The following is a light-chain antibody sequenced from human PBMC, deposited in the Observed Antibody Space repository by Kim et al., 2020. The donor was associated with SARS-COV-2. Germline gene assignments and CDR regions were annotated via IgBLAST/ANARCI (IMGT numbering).Light chain of an antibody. CDR1: KLGEKY. J-gene: IGLJ2*01. CDR2: QDT. Sequence: SYALTQPPSVSVSPGQTASITCSGDKLGEKYACWYQQKPGQSPVLVIYQDTKRPSGIPERFSGSNSGNTATLTISGTQAMDEADYYCQTWDSITVVFGGG. CDR3: QTWDSITVV. V-gene: IGLV3-1*01.